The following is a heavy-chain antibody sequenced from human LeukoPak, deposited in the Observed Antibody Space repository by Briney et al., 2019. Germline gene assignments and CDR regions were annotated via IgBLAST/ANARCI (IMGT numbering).Heavy chain of an antibody. D-gene: IGHD5-12*01. CDR3: AKDGIVATTTPYYFDY. Sequence: PGGSLRLSCAASGFTFSSYAMSWVRQAPGKGLEWVSAISGSGGSTYYADSVKGRFTISRGNSKNTLYLQMNSLRAEDTAVYYCAKDGIVATTTPYYFDYWGQGTLVTVSS. CDR2: ISGSGGST. V-gene: IGHV3-23*01. J-gene: IGHJ4*02. CDR1: GFTFSSYA.